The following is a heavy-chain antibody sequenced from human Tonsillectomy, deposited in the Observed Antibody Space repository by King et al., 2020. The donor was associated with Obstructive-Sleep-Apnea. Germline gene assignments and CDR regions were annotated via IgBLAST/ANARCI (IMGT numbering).Heavy chain of an antibody. CDR2: ISSTSSTI. V-gene: IGHV3-48*04. Sequence: VQLVESGGGLVQPGGSLRLSCAASGFTFSTYSMNWVRQVPGKGLEWVSYISSTSSTIYYADSVKGRFTISRDNAKNSLYLQMNSLRAEDTAVYYCAGVRGSSPHWGQGTLVTVSS. CDR3: AGVRGSSPH. J-gene: IGHJ4*02. CDR1: GFTFSTYS. D-gene: IGHD1-26*01.